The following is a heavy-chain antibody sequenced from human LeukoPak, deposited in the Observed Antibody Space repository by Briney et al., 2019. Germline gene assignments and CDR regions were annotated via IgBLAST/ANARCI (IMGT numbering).Heavy chain of an antibody. V-gene: IGHV3-21*01. J-gene: IGHJ4*02. D-gene: IGHD3-10*01. CDR1: GFTFSSYE. CDR2: ISSSSSYI. Sequence: GGSLRLSCAASGFTFSSYEMYWVRQAPGKGLEWVSSISSSSSYIYYADSVKGRFTISRDNAKNSLYLQMNSLRAEDTAVYYCARDQLTMVRTTSDDYWGQGTLVTVSS. CDR3: ARDQLTMVRTTSDDY.